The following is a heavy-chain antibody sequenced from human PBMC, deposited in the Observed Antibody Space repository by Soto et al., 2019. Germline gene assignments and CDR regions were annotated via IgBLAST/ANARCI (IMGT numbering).Heavy chain of an antibody. CDR3: AVAAVREILTEQSSGMAV. J-gene: IGHJ6*02. V-gene: IGHV1-69*01. Sequence: QVQLVQSGAEVKIPGSSVKVSCKASGGTLSDYAVSWVRQARGQGLEWMGGIMPTVDSANYAQKFQGRLTITADESTSTANMELSSLTSDDTAIYYCAVAAVREILTEQSSGMAVWGQGTTVTVSS. CDR2: IMPTVDSA. D-gene: IGHD3-10*01. CDR1: GGTLSDYA.